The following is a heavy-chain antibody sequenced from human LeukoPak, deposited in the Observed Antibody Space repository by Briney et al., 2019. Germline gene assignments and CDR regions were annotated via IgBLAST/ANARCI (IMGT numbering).Heavy chain of an antibody. J-gene: IGHJ6*02. V-gene: IGHV1-18*01. CDR2: ISAYNGNT. Sequence: GASVKVSCKASGYTFTSYGISWVRQAPGQGLEWMGWISAYNGNTNYAQKLQGRVTMTTDTSTSTAYMELRSLRSDDTAVYYCARDQGLPYYDILTALYYYYYGMDVWGQGTTVTVSS. CDR1: GYTFTSYG. CDR3: ARDQGLPYYDILTALYYYYYGMDV. D-gene: IGHD3-9*01.